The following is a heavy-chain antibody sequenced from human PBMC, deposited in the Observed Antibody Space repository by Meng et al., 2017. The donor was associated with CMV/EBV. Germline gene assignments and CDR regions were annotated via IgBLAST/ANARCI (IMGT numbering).Heavy chain of an antibody. CDR2: ISSSSSTI. CDR1: GFTFSSYS. V-gene: IGHV3-48*04. J-gene: IGHJ4*02. D-gene: IGHD5-12*01. Sequence: GESLKISCAASGFTFSSYSMNWVRQAPGKGLEWVSYISSSSSTIYYADSVKGRFTISRDNAKNSLYLQMNSLRAEDTAVYYCHAQRGVATIPPTEYYFDYWGQGTLVTVSS. CDR3: HAQRGVATIPPTEYYFDY.